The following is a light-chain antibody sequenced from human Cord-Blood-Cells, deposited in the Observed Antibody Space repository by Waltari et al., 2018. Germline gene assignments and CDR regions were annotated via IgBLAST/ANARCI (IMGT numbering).Light chain of an antibody. V-gene: IGLV1-44*01. CDR3: AAWDDSLNGWV. CDR1: SVKSESNT. J-gene: IGLJ3*02. Sequence: QSVLTQPPSASGTPEQTVTISCSGRSVKSESNTVNWYQQPPGTAPKLLIYSNNQRPSGVPDRFSGSKSGTSASLAISGLQSEDEADYYCAAWDDSLNGWVFGGGTKLTVL. CDR2: SNN.